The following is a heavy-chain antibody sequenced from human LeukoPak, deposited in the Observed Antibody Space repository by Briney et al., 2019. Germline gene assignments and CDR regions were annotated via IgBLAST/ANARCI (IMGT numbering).Heavy chain of an antibody. J-gene: IGHJ6*03. D-gene: IGHD3-3*01. Sequence: SETLSLTCTVSGGSISSSSYYWGWIRQPPGKGLEWIGSIYYSGSTYYNPSLKSRVTISVDTSKNQFSLKLSSVTAADTAVYYCASGYGRITIFGAVIDGYMDVWGKGTTVTVSS. CDR2: IYYSGST. CDR1: GGSISSSSYY. CDR3: ASGYGRITIFGAVIDGYMDV. V-gene: IGHV4-39*07.